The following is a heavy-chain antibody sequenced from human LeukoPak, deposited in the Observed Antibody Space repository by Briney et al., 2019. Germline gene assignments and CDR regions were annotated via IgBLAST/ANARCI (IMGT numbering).Heavy chain of an antibody. D-gene: IGHD2-8*02. CDR3: ASRVLASSDFDY. Sequence: SETLSLTCAVYGDSFSKYSWSWIRQPPGKGLEWIGEINDSGSTNYNPSLKSRVTISVDTSKNQFSLKLGSVTAADTAVYYCASRVLASSDFDYWGQGTLVTVSS. CDR1: GDSFSKYS. CDR2: INDSGST. J-gene: IGHJ4*02. V-gene: IGHV4-34*01.